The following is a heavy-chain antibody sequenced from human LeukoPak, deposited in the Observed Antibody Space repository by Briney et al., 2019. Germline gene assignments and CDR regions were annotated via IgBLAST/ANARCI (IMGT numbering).Heavy chain of an antibody. J-gene: IGHJ6*02. D-gene: IGHD5-18*01. Sequence: GSLRLSCSTSGFTFGDHAMSWVRQAPGKGLEWVGFIRSKAYRGTTEYAPSVRGRFSISRDDSNSIAYLQMNTLQTEDTAVYYCARGPIQLWIHNAMDVWGQGTTVTVSS. CDR1: GFTFGDHA. CDR3: ARGPIQLWIHNAMDV. CDR2: IRSKAYRGTT. V-gene: IGHV3-49*04.